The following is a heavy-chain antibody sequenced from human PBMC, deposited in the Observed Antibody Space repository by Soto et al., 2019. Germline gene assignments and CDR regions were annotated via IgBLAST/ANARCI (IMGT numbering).Heavy chain of an antibody. CDR1: GGSFSSYA. CDR2: IMPIFGTG. J-gene: IGHJ4*02. V-gene: IGHV1-69*13. Sequence: ASVKVYCKASGGSFSSYAISWVRQAPGQGLEWMGGIMPIFGTGNYAQKLQGRVTITADESTSTSYMALSGLRSEDTALYSCARIGIAVAGKIDVYWGQGPLVTSPQ. D-gene: IGHD6-19*01. CDR3: ARIGIAVAGKIDVY.